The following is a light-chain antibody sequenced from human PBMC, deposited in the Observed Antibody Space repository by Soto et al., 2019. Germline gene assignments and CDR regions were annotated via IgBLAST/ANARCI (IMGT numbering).Light chain of an antibody. J-gene: IGKJ4*01. Sequence: AIQMTQSPSSLSASVGDRVTITCRASQGIRSDLGWYQQKPGKAPNLLIYGATRLRSGVPSRFSGGGSGTEFTLTISSLQPEDFATYYCLHDYNSPLTFGGGTKVEMK. CDR3: LHDYNSPLT. V-gene: IGKV1-6*01. CDR2: GAT. CDR1: QGIRSD.